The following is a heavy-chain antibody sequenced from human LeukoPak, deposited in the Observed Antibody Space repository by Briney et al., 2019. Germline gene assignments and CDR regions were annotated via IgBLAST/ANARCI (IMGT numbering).Heavy chain of an antibody. Sequence: SSETLSLTCTVSGGSISSYYWSWIRQPPGKGLEWIGYIYYSRSTNYNLSLKSRVTISLDTSKNQFSLNLSSVTAADTAVYYCARDLGGGYGTWFDPWGQGTLVTVSS. V-gene: IGHV4-59*01. CDR1: GGSISSYY. CDR3: ARDLGGGYGTWFDP. CDR2: IYYSRST. J-gene: IGHJ5*02. D-gene: IGHD3-16*01.